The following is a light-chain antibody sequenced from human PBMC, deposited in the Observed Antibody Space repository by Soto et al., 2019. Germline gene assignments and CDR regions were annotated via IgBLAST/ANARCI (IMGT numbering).Light chain of an antibody. V-gene: IGKV1-39*01. CDR3: QQSFTTPPYT. J-gene: IGKJ2*01. CDR1: QIISTY. CDR2: AAS. Sequence: DVQMTQSPSSLSASIGDRVTITCRSSQIISTYLNWYQQKPGESPKLLISAASTLRSGDPSRFXGSGSGTDFTLTINSLQPEDFATYYCQQSFTTPPYTFGQGTKLEL.